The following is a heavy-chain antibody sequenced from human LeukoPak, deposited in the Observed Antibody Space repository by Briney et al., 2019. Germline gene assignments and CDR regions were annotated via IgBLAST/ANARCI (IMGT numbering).Heavy chain of an antibody. CDR2: MNPNSGNT. V-gene: IGHV1-8*01. J-gene: IGHJ6*03. CDR1: GYTFTSYD. CDR3: ARAPINWNYGSYYYYMYV. D-gene: IGHD1-7*01. Sequence: ASVKVSCKASGYTFTSYDINWVRQATGQGLEWMGWMNPNSGNTGYAQKFQGRVTMTRNTSISTAYMELSSLRSEDTAVYYCARAPINWNYGSYYYYMYVWGKGTTVTVSS.